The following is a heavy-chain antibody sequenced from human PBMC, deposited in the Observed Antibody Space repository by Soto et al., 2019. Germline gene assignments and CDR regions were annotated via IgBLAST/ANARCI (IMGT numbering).Heavy chain of an antibody. CDR3: ARFSGCHSAFDY. D-gene: IGHD6-19*01. V-gene: IGHV4-59*01. CDR2: IYSSGST. CDR1: GGSISSDY. J-gene: IGHJ4*02. Sequence: SETLSLTCPVSGGSISSDYWSWIRQPPGKGLEWIGYIYSSGSTNYNPSLKSRVTISVDTSKNEFSLKLTSVTAADTAVYYCARFSGCHSAFDYWGQGTPVTVSS.